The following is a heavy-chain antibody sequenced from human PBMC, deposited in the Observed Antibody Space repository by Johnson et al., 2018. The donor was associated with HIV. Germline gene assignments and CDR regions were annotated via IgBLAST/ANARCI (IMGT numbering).Heavy chain of an antibody. CDR3: ATESRYCSGGSCQDSFDI. V-gene: IGHV3-11*01. D-gene: IGHD2-15*01. CDR1: GFTFSDYY. J-gene: IGHJ3*02. Sequence: QVQLVESGGGLIQPGGSLRLSCAASGFTFSDYYMSWIRQAPGKGLEWVSYISSSGSTIYYADSVKGRFTISRDNAKNSLYLQMNSRRAEYTAFYYCATESRYCSGGSCQDSFDIWGQGTMVTVSS. CDR2: ISSSGSTI.